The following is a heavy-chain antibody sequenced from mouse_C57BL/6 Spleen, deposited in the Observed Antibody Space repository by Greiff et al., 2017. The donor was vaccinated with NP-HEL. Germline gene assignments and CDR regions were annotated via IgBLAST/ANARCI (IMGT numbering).Heavy chain of an antibody. J-gene: IGHJ2*01. CDR3: ARGKGGNDY. CDR2: IYPGSGST. D-gene: IGHD1-1*02. V-gene: IGHV1-55*01. CDR1: GYTFTSYW. Sequence: VQLQQPGAELVKPGASLPLSFPASGYTFTSYWITWVKQRPGPGLEWIGDIYPGSGSTHCKEKCKSKATLTVDTSSSTAYMQLSSLTSEDSAVYYCARGKGGNDYWGQGTTLTVSS.